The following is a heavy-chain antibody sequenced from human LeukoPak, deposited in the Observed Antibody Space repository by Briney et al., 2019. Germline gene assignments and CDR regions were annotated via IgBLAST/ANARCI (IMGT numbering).Heavy chain of an antibody. CDR3: ARDLSGSFQPPFDY. CDR1: GFTFSSYG. V-gene: IGHV3-33*01. J-gene: IGHJ4*02. D-gene: IGHD1-26*01. CDR2: IWYDGSNK. Sequence: GGSLRLSCAASGFTFSSYGMHWVRQAPGKGLEWVAVIWYDGSNKYYADSVKGRFTISRDNSKNTLYLQMNSLRAEDTAVYYCARDLSGSFQPPFDYWGQGTLVTVSS.